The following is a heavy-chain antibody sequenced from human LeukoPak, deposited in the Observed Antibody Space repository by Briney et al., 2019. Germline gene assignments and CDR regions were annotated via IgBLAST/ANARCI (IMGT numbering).Heavy chain of an antibody. Sequence: SETLSLTCTVSVGSISNSHYYWGWVRQPPGKGLEWIGSTFYSGSTYYNPSLKSRVTISVDTSKNQFSLKLSSVTAADTAVYYCARRHLGQHVFDIWGQGTMVTVSS. CDR2: TFYSGST. CDR1: VGSISNSHYY. D-gene: IGHD6-13*01. CDR3: ARRHLGQHVFDI. J-gene: IGHJ3*02. V-gene: IGHV4-39*01.